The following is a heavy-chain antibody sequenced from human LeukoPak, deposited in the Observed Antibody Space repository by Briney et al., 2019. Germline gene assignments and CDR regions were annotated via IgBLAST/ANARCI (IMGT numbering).Heavy chain of an antibody. V-gene: IGHV3-21*01. CDR3: ATPPDYGGNSAFDP. Sequence: GGSLRLSCAASGFTFSSYSMNWVRQAPGKGLEWVSSISSSSSYIYYADSVKGRFTISRDNAKNSLYLQMNSLRAEDTAVYYCATPPDYGGNSAFDPWGQGTLVTVSS. D-gene: IGHD4-23*01. CDR1: GFTFSSYS. J-gene: IGHJ5*02. CDR2: ISSSSSYI.